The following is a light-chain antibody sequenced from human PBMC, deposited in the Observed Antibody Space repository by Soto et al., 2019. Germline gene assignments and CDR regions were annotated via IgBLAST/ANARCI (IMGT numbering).Light chain of an antibody. Sequence: EIVLTQSPATLSWSPGERAPFSCGPSQIKGAFLAWYQQKPGQAPRLLIYDKSNRPTGIPARFSGSGSETDFTLTISSLEPEDSAVYYCQQRSDWPTFGQGTKVEIK. J-gene: IGKJ2*01. CDR1: QIKGAF. CDR3: QQRSDWPT. CDR2: DKS. V-gene: IGKV3-11*01.